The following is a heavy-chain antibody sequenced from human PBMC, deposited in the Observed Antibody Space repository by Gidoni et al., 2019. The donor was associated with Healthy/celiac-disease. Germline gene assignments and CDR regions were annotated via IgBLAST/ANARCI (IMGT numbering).Heavy chain of an antibody. CDR2: IIGSGGST. D-gene: IGHD3-16*02. CDR3: AKGASDDYIWGSYRYVYFDY. Sequence: EVQLVEYGGGVVQSGVSLRLSWAASGLTFRTHAISWVRQAPGKGLECVSAIIGSGGSTYYADSVKGRFTISRDNSKNTLYLQMNSLSAEDTAVYYCAKGASDDYIWGSYRYVYFDYWGQGTLVTVSS. J-gene: IGHJ4*02. CDR1: GLTFRTHA. V-gene: IGHV3-23*04.